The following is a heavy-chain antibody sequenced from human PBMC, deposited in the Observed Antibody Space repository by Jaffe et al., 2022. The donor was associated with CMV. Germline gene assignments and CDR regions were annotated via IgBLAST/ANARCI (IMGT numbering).Heavy chain of an antibody. Sequence: EVQLVESGGGLVKPGGSLRLSCAASGFTFSSYSMNWVRQAPGKGLEWVSSISSSSSYIYYADSVKGRFTISRDNAKNSLYLQMNSLRAEDTAVYYCARGPERYCSSTSCPGVYYFDYWGQGTLVTVSS. CDR3: ARGPERYCSSTSCPGVYYFDY. CDR2: ISSSSSYI. J-gene: IGHJ4*02. V-gene: IGHV3-21*01. CDR1: GFTFSSYS. D-gene: IGHD2-2*01.